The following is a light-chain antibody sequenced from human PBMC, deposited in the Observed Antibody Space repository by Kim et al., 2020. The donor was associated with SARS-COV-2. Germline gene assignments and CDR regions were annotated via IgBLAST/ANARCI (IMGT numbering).Light chain of an antibody. CDR2: QDS. V-gene: IGLV3-1*01. CDR1: KLGEKY. Sequence: PRQTASSTCSGDKLGEKYACWYQQKPGQSPVLVIYQDSKRPSGIPERFSGSNSGNTATLTISGTQAMDEADYYCQAWDSSTHNYVFGAGTKVTVL. CDR3: QAWDSSTHNYV. J-gene: IGLJ1*01.